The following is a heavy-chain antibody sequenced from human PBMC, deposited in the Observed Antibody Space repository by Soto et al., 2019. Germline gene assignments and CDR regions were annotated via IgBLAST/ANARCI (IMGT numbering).Heavy chain of an antibody. D-gene: IGHD2-2*01. V-gene: IGHV3-23*01. CDR2: ISSSGGST. Sequence: EVQLLESGGGLVQPGGSLRLSCAASGFTFSSYAMSWVRQAPGKGLEWVSAISSSGGSTYYADPGKGRFTISRDNSKNTLFLQVNSLRAEDTAVYYCARGYCSSTTCYTRTTTGFDYWGQGTLVTVSS. J-gene: IGHJ4*02. CDR3: ARGYCSSTTCYTRTTTGFDY. CDR1: GFTFSSYA.